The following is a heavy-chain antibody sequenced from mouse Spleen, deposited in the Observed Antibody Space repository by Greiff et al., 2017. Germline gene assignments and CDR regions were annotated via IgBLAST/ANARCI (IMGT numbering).Heavy chain of an antibody. CDR1: GISITTGNYR. D-gene: IGHD2-10*02. V-gene: IGHV3-5*01. CDR2: IYYSGTI. J-gene: IGHJ1*01. CDR3: ARKYGNYPYWYFDV. Sequence: EVMLVESGPGLVKPSQTVFLTCTVTGISITTGNYRWSWIRQFPGNKLEWIGYIYYSGTITYNPSLTSRTTITRDTPKNQFFLEMNSLTAEDTATYYCARKYGNYPYWYFDVWGAGTTVTVSS.